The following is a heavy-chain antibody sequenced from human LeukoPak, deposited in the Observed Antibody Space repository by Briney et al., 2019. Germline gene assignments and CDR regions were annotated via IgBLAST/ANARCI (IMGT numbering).Heavy chain of an antibody. D-gene: IGHD3-22*01. V-gene: IGHV4-30-2*01. CDR2: IYHSGST. CDR1: GGSISSGGYS. Sequence: SQTLSLTCAVSGGSISSGGYSWSWIRQPPGKGLEWIGYIYHSGSTYYNPSLKSRVTILVDRSKNQFSLKLSSVTAADTAVYYCARGFSYYYDSSGYLFDYWGQGTLVTVSS. CDR3: ARGFSYYYDSSGYLFDY. J-gene: IGHJ4*02.